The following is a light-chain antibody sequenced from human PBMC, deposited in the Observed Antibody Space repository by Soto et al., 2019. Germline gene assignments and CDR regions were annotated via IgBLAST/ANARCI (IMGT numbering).Light chain of an antibody. CDR1: SSNIGRNT. J-gene: IGLJ3*02. CDR2: TNN. V-gene: IGLV1-44*01. Sequence: QSVLTQSPSASGTPGQRVTISCSGSSSNIGRNTVNWYQQLPGTAPKLLIYTNNQRPSGVPDRFSGSKSGTSASLAISGLQSEDEADYFCAAWDDSLTVVFGGGTKVTVL. CDR3: AAWDDSLTVV.